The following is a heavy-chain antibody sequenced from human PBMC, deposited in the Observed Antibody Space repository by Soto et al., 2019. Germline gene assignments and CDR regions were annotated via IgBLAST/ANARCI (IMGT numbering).Heavy chain of an antibody. V-gene: IGHV1-46*03. CDR2: INPSGGST. CDR3: ASWRGAETGFDY. J-gene: IGHJ4*02. CDR1: GYTFTSYY. Sequence: QVQLVQSGAEVKKPGASVKVSCKASGYTFTSYYMHWVRQAPGQGLEWMGIINPSGGSTSYAQKFQGRVTMTRDTSTSTVYMELSSLRSEDTAVYYCASWRGAETGFDYWGQGTLVTVSS. D-gene: IGHD1-26*01.